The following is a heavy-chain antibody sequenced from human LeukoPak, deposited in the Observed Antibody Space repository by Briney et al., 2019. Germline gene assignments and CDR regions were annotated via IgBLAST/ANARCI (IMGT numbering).Heavy chain of an antibody. D-gene: IGHD2-2*02. CDR3: AKDRGVGCSSTSCYTGYYFDY. CDR2: ISGSGGST. J-gene: IGHJ4*02. Sequence: GSLRLSCAASGFTFSSYAMCWVRQAPGKGLEWVSAISGSGGSTYYADSVKGRFTISRDNSKNTLYLQMNSLRAEDTAVYYCAKDRGVGCSSTSCYTGYYFDYWGQGTLVTVSS. V-gene: IGHV3-23*01. CDR1: GFTFSSYA.